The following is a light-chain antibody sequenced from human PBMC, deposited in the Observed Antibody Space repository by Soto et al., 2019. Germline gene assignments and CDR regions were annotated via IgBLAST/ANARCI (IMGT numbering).Light chain of an antibody. J-gene: IGLJ3*02. Sequence: QSALTQPAPVSGSPGQSITISCTGTSSDVGSHNFVSWYQQRPGKAPKLMIFEVTKRPSGVSDRFSASKSGNTASLTISGVRAEDEADYYCCSYADTTTWVFGGGTKLTVL. CDR2: EVT. V-gene: IGLV2-23*02. CDR1: SSDVGSHNF. CDR3: CSYADTTTWV.